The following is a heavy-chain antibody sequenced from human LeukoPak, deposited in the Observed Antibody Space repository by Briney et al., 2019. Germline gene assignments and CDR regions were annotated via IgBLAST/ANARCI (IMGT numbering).Heavy chain of an antibody. CDR3: AKSGSYSMGFDY. Sequence: GASVKVSCKASGCTFSSYAISWVRQAPGQGLEWMGRIIPILGIANYAQKFQGRVTITADKSTSTAYMELSSLRSEDTAVYYCAKSGSYSMGFDYWGQGTLATVSS. J-gene: IGHJ4*02. CDR2: IIPILGIA. D-gene: IGHD1-26*01. V-gene: IGHV1-69*04. CDR1: GCTFSSYA.